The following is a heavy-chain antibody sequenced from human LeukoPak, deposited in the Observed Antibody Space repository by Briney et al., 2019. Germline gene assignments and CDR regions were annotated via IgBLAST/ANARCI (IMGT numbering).Heavy chain of an antibody. Sequence: GGSLRLSCVASGFTFSDYYMSWIRQSPGKGLEWLSYISNSGDIIYYADSVKGRFTISRDNAKNSLYLQINSLRAEDTALYYCATNLPSRNDGWPLFDSWGQGTLVTVSS. CDR3: ATNLPSRNDGWPLFDS. D-gene: IGHD1-1*01. CDR2: ISNSGDII. J-gene: IGHJ4*02. V-gene: IGHV3-11*01. CDR1: GFTFSDYY.